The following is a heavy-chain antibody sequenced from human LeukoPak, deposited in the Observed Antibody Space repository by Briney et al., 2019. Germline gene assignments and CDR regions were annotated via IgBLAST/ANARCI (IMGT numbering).Heavy chain of an antibody. CDR3: ARALGYCSGGSCTRGYNWFDP. J-gene: IGHJ5*02. Sequence: SETLSLTCTVSGGSIRSSDYCWGWIRQPPGKGLEWIGSIYYGGSTYYNPSLKSRVTISVDTSMNQFSLKLSFVTIADTAVYYCARALGYCSGGSCTRGYNWFDPWGQGTLVTVPS. D-gene: IGHD2-15*01. V-gene: IGHV4-39*01. CDR1: GGSIRSSDYC. CDR2: IYYGGST.